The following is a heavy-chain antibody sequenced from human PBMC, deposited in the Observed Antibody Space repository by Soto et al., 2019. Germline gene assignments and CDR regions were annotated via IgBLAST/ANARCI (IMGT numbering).Heavy chain of an antibody. D-gene: IGHD3-16*01. Sequence: QLQLQESGPGLVKPSETLSLTCTVSGGSISSSTYHWGWIRQPPGKGLEWIGNIYYSGTTYYNPSLKSRVTISIDTSKIQFTLKLPSVTAADTAVYYCATYGGGTRLLDHWGQGILVTVSS. V-gene: IGHV4-39*01. CDR1: GGSISSSTYH. CDR3: ATYGGGTRLLDH. CDR2: IYYSGTT. J-gene: IGHJ4*02.